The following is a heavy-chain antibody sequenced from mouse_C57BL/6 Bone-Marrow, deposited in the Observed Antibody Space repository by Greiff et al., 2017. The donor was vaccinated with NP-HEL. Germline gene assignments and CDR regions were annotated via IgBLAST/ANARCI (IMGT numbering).Heavy chain of an antibody. CDR3: ANPLITTVVPFDY. Sequence: QVQLQQPGAELAMPGTSVKLFCKASGYTFTSYWMLWVQQRPGQRFEWIGRIDPSYSYTYYRQKFMGKATLTDDTSSSTAFMQLSSRTSEDSAVYYCANPLITTVVPFDYWGQGTTLTVSS. V-gene: IGHV1-59*01. CDR1: GYTFTSYW. CDR2: IDPSYSYT. J-gene: IGHJ2*01. D-gene: IGHD1-1*01.